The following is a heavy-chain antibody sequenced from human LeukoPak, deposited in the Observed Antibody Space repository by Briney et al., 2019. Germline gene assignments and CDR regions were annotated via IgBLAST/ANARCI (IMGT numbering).Heavy chain of an antibody. J-gene: IGHJ4*02. D-gene: IGHD4-17*01. CDR2: IRYDGSNK. CDR3: AKDPQHYGDYGRSNHY. V-gene: IGHV3-30*02. Sequence: GGSLRLSCAASGFTFSSYAMHWVRQAPGKGLEWVTFIRYDGSNKYYADSVKGRFTISRDNSKNTLYLQMNSLRDEDTALYYCAKDPQHYGDYGRSNHYWGQGILVTVSS. CDR1: GFTFSSYA.